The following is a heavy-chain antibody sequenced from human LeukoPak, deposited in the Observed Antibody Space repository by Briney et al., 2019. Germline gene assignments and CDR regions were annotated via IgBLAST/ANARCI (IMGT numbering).Heavy chain of an antibody. V-gene: IGHV4-39*01. J-gene: IGHJ4*02. D-gene: IGHD3-16*01. CDR1: GGSISSSDYY. CDR3: ARRDYVWGSYGYFDY. Sequence: PSEALSLTCTVSGGSISSSDYYWGWIRQPPGKGLEWIGSIYYSGSTYYNPSLKSRVTISADTSKNQFSLKLSSVTAADAAVYYCARRDYVWGSYGYFDYWGQGTLVTVSS. CDR2: IYYSGST.